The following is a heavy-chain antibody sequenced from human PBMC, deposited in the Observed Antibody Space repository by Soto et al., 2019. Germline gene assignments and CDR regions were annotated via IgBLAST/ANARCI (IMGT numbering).Heavy chain of an antibody. D-gene: IGHD6-19*01. CDR3: AREKTNRSTPFKGYSSGWYSGWFDP. CDR1: GGSFSGYY. V-gene: IGHV4-34*01. Sequence: SETLSLTCAVYGGSFSGYYWSWIRQPPGKGLEWIGEINHSGSTNYNPSLKSRVTISVDTSKNQFSLKLSSVTAADTAVYYCAREKTNRSTPFKGYSSGWYSGWFDPWGQGTLVTVSS. J-gene: IGHJ5*02. CDR2: INHSGST.